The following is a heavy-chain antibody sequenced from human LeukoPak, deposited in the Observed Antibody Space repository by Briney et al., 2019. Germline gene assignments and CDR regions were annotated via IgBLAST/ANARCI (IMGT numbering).Heavy chain of an antibody. J-gene: IGHJ4*02. Sequence: ASVKVSCKASGYTFNGFYLHWVRQAPGQGLEWMGWINPNSGGTNYAQKFQGRVTMTRDTSISTAYVELSRLRSDDTAVYYCARWMATVTTPDYWGQGTLVTVSS. CDR3: ARWMATVTTPDY. D-gene: IGHD4-11*01. V-gene: IGHV1-2*02. CDR1: GYTFNGFY. CDR2: INPNSGGT.